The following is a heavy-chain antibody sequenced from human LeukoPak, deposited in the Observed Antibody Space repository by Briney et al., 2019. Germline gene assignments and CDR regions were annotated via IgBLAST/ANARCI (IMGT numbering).Heavy chain of an antibody. CDR1: GYSFTRNW. Sequence: GESLKISCKGSGYSFTRNWIGWVRQMPGKGLEWMGIIYPGDSDTRYSPSFQGQVTISADKSISTAYLQWSSLKASDTAMYYCARHSLWFGELSPNWFDPWGQGTLVTVSS. J-gene: IGHJ5*02. D-gene: IGHD3-10*01. CDR2: IYPGDSDT. CDR3: ARHSLWFGELSPNWFDP. V-gene: IGHV5-51*01.